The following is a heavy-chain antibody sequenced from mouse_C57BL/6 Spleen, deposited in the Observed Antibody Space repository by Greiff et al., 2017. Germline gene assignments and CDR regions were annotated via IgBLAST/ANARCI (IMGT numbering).Heavy chain of an antibody. Sequence: VQLQQSGAELVKPGASVKISCKASGYAFSSYWMNWVKQRPGKGLEWIGQIYPGDGDTNYNGKFKGKATLTADKSSSTAYMQLSSLTSEDSAVYFCAREGVITTVVARNYYAMDYWGQGTSVTVSS. CDR1: GYAFSSYW. J-gene: IGHJ4*01. CDR2: IYPGDGDT. V-gene: IGHV1-80*01. D-gene: IGHD1-1*01. CDR3: AREGVITTVVARNYYAMDY.